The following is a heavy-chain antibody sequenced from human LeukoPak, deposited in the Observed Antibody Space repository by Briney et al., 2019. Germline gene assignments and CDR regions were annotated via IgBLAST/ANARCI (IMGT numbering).Heavy chain of an antibody. Sequence: GSSVKVSCKTYGGTFNNYAINWVRQAPGQGLEWMGGIIPLFRTANYAQNFQGGVTITADESTRTAYMELSSLRSEDTAVYYCARIMEYCSSTSCYYGMDVWGQGTTVTVSS. V-gene: IGHV1-69*01. J-gene: IGHJ6*02. CDR3: ARIMEYCSSTSCYYGMDV. CDR1: GGTFNNYA. D-gene: IGHD2-2*01. CDR2: IIPLFRTA.